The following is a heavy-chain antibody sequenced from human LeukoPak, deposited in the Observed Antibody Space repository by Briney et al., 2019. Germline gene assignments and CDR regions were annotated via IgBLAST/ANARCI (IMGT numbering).Heavy chain of an antibody. Sequence: GRSLRPSCAASGFTFSSYSMNWVRQAPGKGLEWVSSISSSSSYIYYADSVKGRFTIARDNAKNSLYLQMNSLRAEDTAVYYCARDPGFPSQLLLYPVLYFDYWGQGTLVTVSS. D-gene: IGHD2-2*02. J-gene: IGHJ4*02. CDR2: ISSSSSYI. V-gene: IGHV3-21*01. CDR1: GFTFSSYS. CDR3: ARDPGFPSQLLLYPVLYFDY.